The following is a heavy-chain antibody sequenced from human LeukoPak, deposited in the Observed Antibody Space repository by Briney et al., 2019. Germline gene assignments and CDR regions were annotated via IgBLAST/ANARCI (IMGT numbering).Heavy chain of an antibody. V-gene: IGHV4-34*01. CDR3: ASRDVDIVATTTKFDY. CDR2: INHSGST. CDR1: GGSFSGYY. D-gene: IGHD5-12*01. Sequence: SETLSLTCAVYGGSFSGYYWSWIRQPPGKGLEWIGEINHSGSTNYNPSLKSRVTISVDTSKNQFSLKLSSVTAADTAVYYRASRDVDIVATTTKFDYWGQGTLVTVSS. J-gene: IGHJ4*02.